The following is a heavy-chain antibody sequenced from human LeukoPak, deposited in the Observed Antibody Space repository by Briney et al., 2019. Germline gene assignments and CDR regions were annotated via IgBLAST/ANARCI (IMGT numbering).Heavy chain of an antibody. D-gene: IGHD6-13*01. CDR1: GFTFSSYG. CDR2: ISYDGSNK. Sequence: GGSLRLSCAASGFTFSSYGMHWVRQAPGKGLEWVAVISYDGSNKYYADSVKGRFTISGDNSKNTLYLQMNSLRAKDTAVYYCAKLLGSAAGDSDYWGQGTLVTVSS. V-gene: IGHV3-30*18. J-gene: IGHJ4*02. CDR3: AKLLGSAAGDSDY.